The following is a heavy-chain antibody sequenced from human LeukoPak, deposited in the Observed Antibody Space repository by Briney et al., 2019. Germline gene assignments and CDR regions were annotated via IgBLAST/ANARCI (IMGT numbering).Heavy chain of an antibody. CDR3: AELVITMIGGV. CDR1: GFTFSSYE. J-gene: IGHJ6*04. V-gene: IGHV3-48*03. CDR2: ISSSGSTI. D-gene: IGHD3-10*02. Sequence: PVGSLRPSCAASGFTFSSYEMNCVRQAPGEGLGWVSYISSSGSTIYYADSVKGRFTISRDNAKNSLYLQMNSLRAEDTAVYYCAELVITMIGGVWGKGTTVTISS.